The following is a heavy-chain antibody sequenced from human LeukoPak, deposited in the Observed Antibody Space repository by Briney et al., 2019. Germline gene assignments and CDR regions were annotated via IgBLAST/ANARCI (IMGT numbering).Heavy chain of an antibody. CDR2: FDPEDGET. CDR3: ATSPRATPRYCSGGSCLSEFDP. CDR1: GYTLTELS. Sequence: ASVKVSCKVSGYTLTELSMHWVRQAPGKGLEWMGGFDPEDGETIYAQKFQGRVTMTEDTSTDTAYMELSSLRPEDTAVYYCATSPRATPRYCSGGSCLSEFDPWGQGTLVTVSS. D-gene: IGHD2-15*01. V-gene: IGHV1-24*01. J-gene: IGHJ5*02.